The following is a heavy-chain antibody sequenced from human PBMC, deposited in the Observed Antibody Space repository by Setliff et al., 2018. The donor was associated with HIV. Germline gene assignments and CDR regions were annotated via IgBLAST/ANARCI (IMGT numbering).Heavy chain of an antibody. CDR3: AKDQGKDYYYDSSGYYSD. CDR2: INQDGSEE. Sequence: GGSLRLSCAASGFTFDDYAMLWVRQAPGKGLEWVANINQDGSEENYVDSVKGRFTISRDNAKNSLYLQMNSLRAEDTALYYCAKDQGKDYYYDSSGYYSDWGQGTLVTVSS. V-gene: IGHV3-7*03. J-gene: IGHJ4*02. D-gene: IGHD3-22*01. CDR1: GFTFDDYA.